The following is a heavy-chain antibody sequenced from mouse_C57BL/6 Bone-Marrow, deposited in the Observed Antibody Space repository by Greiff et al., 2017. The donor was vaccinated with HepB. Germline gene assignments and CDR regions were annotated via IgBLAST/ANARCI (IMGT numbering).Heavy chain of an antibody. CDR2: INPSSGYT. D-gene: IGHD2-1*01. V-gene: IGHV1-7*01. Sequence: QVQLQQSGAELAKPGASVKLSCKASGYTFTSYWMHWEKQRPGQGLEWIGYINPSSGYTKYNQKFKDKDTLTADKSSSTAYMQLSSLTYEDSAVYYCARANYGNGRYFDVWGTGTTVTVSS. J-gene: IGHJ1*03. CDR3: ARANYGNGRYFDV. CDR1: GYTFTSYW.